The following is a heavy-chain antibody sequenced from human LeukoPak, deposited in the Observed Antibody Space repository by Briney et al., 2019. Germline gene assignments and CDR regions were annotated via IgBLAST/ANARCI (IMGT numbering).Heavy chain of an antibody. D-gene: IGHD3-9*01. CDR2: IYYSGST. V-gene: IGHV4-39*07. CDR1: GGSISSSSYY. J-gene: IGHJ4*02. CDR3: ARGLSDARLRYFDWLMGGSPQYYFDY. Sequence: SETLSLTCTVSGGSISSSSYYWGWIRQPPGKGLEWIGSIYYSGSTYYNPSLKSRVTISVDTSKNQFSLKLSSVTAADTAVYYCARGLSDARLRYFDWLMGGSPQYYFDYWGQGTLVTVSS.